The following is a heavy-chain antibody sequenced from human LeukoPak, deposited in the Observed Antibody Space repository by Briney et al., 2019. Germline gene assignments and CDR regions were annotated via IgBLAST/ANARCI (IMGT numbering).Heavy chain of an antibody. V-gene: IGHV4-59*01. CDR3: AREAAQQLEIFDY. J-gene: IGHJ4*02. CDR2: IYYSGST. D-gene: IGHD6-13*01. CDR1: GGSISSYY. Sequence: GSGPTLVKPSETLSLTCTVSGGSISSYYWSWIRQPPGKGLEWIGYIYYSGSTNYNPSLKSRVTISVDTSKNQFSLKLSSVTAADTAVYYCAREAAQQLEIFDYWGQGTLVTVSS.